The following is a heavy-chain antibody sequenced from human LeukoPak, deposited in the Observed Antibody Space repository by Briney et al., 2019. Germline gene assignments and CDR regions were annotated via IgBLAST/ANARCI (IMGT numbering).Heavy chain of an antibody. D-gene: IGHD3-22*01. Sequence: SETLSLTCTVSGDSISSGDYYWSWIRQPPGKGLEWIGYIYYSGSTNYNPSLKSRVTISVDTSKNQFSLKLSSVTAADTAVYYCARSRYDSSGYFDYWGQGTLVTVSS. J-gene: IGHJ4*02. CDR3: ARSRYDSSGYFDY. V-gene: IGHV4-61*08. CDR1: GDSISSGDYY. CDR2: IYYSGST.